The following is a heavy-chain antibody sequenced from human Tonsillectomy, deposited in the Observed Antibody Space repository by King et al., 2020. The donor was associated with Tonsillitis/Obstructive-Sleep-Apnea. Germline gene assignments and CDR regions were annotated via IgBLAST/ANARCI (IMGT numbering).Heavy chain of an antibody. CDR2: INPNSGGQ. V-gene: IGHV1-2*06. CDR1: GYTFTDYY. D-gene: IGHD4-17*01. Sequence: QLVQSGAEVKKPGASVKVSCKASGYTFTDYYLHWVRQAPGQGLEGMGRINPNSGGQNYAQKFQGRVTMNRDTSITAAYMDLTRLRADDTAVYYCARGFHTTVTTLLDAFDLWGQGTMVTVSS. CDR3: ARGFHTTVTTLLDAFDL. J-gene: IGHJ3*01.